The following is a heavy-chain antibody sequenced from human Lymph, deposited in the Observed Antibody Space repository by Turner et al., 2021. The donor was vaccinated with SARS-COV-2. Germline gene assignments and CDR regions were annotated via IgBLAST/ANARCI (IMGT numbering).Heavy chain of an antibody. CDR1: GYTFTSYD. J-gene: IGHJ6*02. Sequence: QVQLVQSGAEVKKPGASVKVSCKASGYTFTSYDINWVRQATGQGLEWMGFMNPNSGNIGYAQKFQGRVTMTRNTSISTAYMELSSLRSEDTAVYYCAGYTGFLEWGDYYYYGMDVWGQGTTVTVSS. D-gene: IGHD3-3*01. CDR2: MNPNSGNI. V-gene: IGHV1-8*01. CDR3: AGYTGFLEWGDYYYYGMDV.